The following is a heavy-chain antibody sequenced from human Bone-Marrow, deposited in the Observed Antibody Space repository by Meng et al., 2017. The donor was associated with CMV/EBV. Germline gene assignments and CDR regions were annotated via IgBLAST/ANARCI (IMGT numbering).Heavy chain of an antibody. V-gene: IGHV3-23*03. CDR3: AKETWGSTWYTRRGFDY. D-gene: IGHD6-13*01. CDR2: IYSGGGST. J-gene: IGHJ4*02. CDR1: GFTFSSYA. Sequence: GESLKISCAVSGFTFSSYAMSWVRQAPGKGLEWVSIIYSGGGSTYYADSVKGRFTISRHNSKNTLYLQLNSLRAEDTAVYYCAKETWGSTWYTRRGFDYWGQGTLVAVSS.